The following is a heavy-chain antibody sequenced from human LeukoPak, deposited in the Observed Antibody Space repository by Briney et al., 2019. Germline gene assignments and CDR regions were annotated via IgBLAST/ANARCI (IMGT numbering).Heavy chain of an antibody. CDR3: AREAADHLDY. J-gene: IGHJ4*02. V-gene: IGHV1-18*01. CDR1: CYTFTNYN. Sequence: ASVKVSCKPSCYTFTNYNLAWVRQAPGEGLEWMGWISPYNGDTNYAPKFQGRVTLTTDTSTSTGYMELRNLRSDDTAVYYCAREAADHLDYWGQGTLVTVSS. CDR2: ISPYNGDT.